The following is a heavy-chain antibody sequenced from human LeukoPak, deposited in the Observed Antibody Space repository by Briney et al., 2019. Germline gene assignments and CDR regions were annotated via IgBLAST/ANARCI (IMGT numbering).Heavy chain of an antibody. J-gene: IGHJ3*02. V-gene: IGHV4-39*01. Sequence: SETLSLTCTVSGGSISSYYWSWIRQPPGKGLEWIGSIYYSGSTYYNPSLKSRVTISVDTSKNQFSLKLSSVTAADTAVYYCARLPLYYYDSSGPVRAFDIWGPGTMVTVS. CDR2: IYYSGST. D-gene: IGHD3-22*01. CDR3: ARLPLYYYDSSGPVRAFDI. CDR1: GGSISSYY.